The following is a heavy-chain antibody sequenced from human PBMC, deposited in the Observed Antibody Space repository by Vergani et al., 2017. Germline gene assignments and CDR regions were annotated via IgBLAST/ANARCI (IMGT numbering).Heavy chain of an antibody. CDR3: ARVEVIEAYKYDILTAYLSRSGAFDI. CDR1: GGTFSSYA. J-gene: IGHJ3*02. Sequence: QVQLVQSGAEVGKPGASVKVSCKASGGTFSSYAISWVRQAPGQGLEWMGRIIPIFGTVNYAQNFQGRVTITADESTSTAYMELRSLRSEDTAVYYCARVEVIEAYKYDILTAYLSRSGAFDIWGQGTMVTVSS. D-gene: IGHD3-9*01. CDR2: IIPIFGTV. V-gene: IGHV1-69*18.